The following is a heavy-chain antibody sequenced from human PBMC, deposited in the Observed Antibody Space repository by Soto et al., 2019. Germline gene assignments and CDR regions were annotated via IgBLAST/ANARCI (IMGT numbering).Heavy chain of an antibody. V-gene: IGHV4-59*01. J-gene: IGHJ6*02. CDR1: GVSISSYY. Sequence: PSETLALTCTFSGVSISSYYWIWIRQPPGKGLEWIGYIYYSGSTNYNPSLKSRVTISVDTSKNQFSLKLSSVTAADTAVYYCARVVYCGGDCSPNYYYYGMDVWGQGTTVTVS. D-gene: IGHD2-21*02. CDR3: ARVVYCGGDCSPNYYYYGMDV. CDR2: IYYSGST.